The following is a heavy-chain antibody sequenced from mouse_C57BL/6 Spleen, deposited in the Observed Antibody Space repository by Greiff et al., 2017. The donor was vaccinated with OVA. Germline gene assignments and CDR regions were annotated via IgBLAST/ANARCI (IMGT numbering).Heavy chain of an antibody. CDR1: GFTFTDYY. V-gene: IGHV1-36*01. Sequence: VQLKESGPVLVKPGPSVKISCKASGFTFTDYYMHWVKQSHGKSLEWIGLVYPYNGGTSYNQKFKGKATLTVDTSSSTAYMELNSLTSEDSAVYYCARVQTAQATWFAYWGQGTLVTVSA. D-gene: IGHD3-2*02. J-gene: IGHJ3*01. CDR2: VYPYNGGT. CDR3: ARVQTAQATWFAY.